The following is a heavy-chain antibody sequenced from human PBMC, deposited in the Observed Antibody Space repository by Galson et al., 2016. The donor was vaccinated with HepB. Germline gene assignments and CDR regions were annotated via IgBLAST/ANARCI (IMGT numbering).Heavy chain of an antibody. Sequence: SVKVSCKASGYSFTAYYLHWVRQVPGQGLEWMAWINTVTGNPTYAQDFTGRFVFSLDSSVSTAYLQINTLQAEDTAVYFCTRSGAGGNAFDFWGQGTMVTVSS. J-gene: IGHJ3*01. CDR2: INTVTGNP. V-gene: IGHV7-4-1*02. CDR1: GYSFTAYY. D-gene: IGHD3-10*01. CDR3: TRSGAGGNAFDF.